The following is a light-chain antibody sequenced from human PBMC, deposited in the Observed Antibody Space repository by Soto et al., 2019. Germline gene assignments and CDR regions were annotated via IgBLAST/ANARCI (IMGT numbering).Light chain of an antibody. CDR2: EVT. J-gene: IGLJ1*01. V-gene: IGLV2-8*01. CDR1: SSDVGGYDY. Sequence: QSVLTQPPSASGSPGQSVTISCTATSSDVGGYDYVSWYQQHPGKAPKLMIYEVTIRPSGVSDRFSGSKSGNTASLTVSGLQAEDEADYYCSSYTGGNPSYVFGTGTKVT. CDR3: SSYTGGNPSYV.